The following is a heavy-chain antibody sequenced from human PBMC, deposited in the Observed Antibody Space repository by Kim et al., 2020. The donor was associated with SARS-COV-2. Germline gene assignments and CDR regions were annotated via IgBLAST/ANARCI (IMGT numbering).Heavy chain of an antibody. CDR3: ARHGRGILLWFGVPDY. D-gene: IGHD3-10*01. Sequence: SETLSVTCTVSGGSISSYYWSWIRQPPGKGLEWIGYIYYSGSTNYKPSLKSRVTISVDTSKNQFSLKLSSVTAADTAVYYCARHGRGILLWFGVPDYWGHGTLVTVSS. J-gene: IGHJ4*01. V-gene: IGHV4-59*08. CDR1: GGSISSYY. CDR2: IYYSGST.